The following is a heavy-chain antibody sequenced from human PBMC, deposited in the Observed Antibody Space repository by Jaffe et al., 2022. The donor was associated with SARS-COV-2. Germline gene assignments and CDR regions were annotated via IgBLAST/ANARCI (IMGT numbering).Heavy chain of an antibody. Sequence: EVQLVESGGVVVQPGGSLRLSCAASGFTFDDYTMHWVRQAPGKGLEWVSLISWDGGSTYYADSVKGRFTISRDNSKNSLYLQMNSLRTEDTALYYCAKDTSVVTAIPVAFDIWGQGTMVTVSS. CDR3: AKDTSVVTAIPVAFDI. J-gene: IGHJ3*02. CDR1: GFTFDDYT. V-gene: IGHV3-43*01. D-gene: IGHD2-21*02. CDR2: ISWDGGST.